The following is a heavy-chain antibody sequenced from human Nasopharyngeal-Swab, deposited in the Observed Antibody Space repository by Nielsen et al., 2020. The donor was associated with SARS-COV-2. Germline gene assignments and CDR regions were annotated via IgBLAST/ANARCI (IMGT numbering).Heavy chain of an antibody. D-gene: IGHD5-24*01. V-gene: IGHV3-48*04. CDR3: ARVRRDGYNLHFDY. J-gene: IGHJ4*02. CDR2: ISSSSSTI. Sequence: WIRQPPGKGLEWVSYISSSSSTIYYADSVKGRFTISRDNAKNSLYLQMNSLGAEDTAVYYCARVRRDGYNLHFDYWGQGTLVTVSP.